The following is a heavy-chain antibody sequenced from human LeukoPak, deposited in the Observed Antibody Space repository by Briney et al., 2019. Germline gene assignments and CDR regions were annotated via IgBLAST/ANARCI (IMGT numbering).Heavy chain of an antibody. CDR3: ARGLTSGYYGHYYMDV. Sequence: PSETLSLTCTVSGGSISSSSYYWGWIRQPPGKGLEWIGSIYYSGSTYYNPSLKSRVTISLDTSKNQFSLKLSSVTAADTAVYYCARGLTSGYYGHYYMDVWGKGTTVTVSS. D-gene: IGHD3-22*01. V-gene: IGHV4-39*07. CDR1: GGSISSSSYY. CDR2: IYYSGST. J-gene: IGHJ6*03.